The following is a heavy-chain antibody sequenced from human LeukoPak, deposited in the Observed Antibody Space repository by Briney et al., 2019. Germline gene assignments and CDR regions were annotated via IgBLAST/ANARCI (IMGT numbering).Heavy chain of an antibody. D-gene: IGHD3-9*01. J-gene: IGHJ6*02. CDR1: GFTFSSYA. CDR3: ARRTEVRYFDWNYYYYYGMDV. CDR2: ISYDGSNK. Sequence: GGSLRLSCAASGFTFSSYAMHWVRQAPGKGLEWVAVISYDGSNKYYADSVKGRFTISRDNSKNTLYLQMNSLGAEDTAVYYCARRTEVRYFDWNYYYYYGMDVWGQGTTVTVSS. V-gene: IGHV3-30-3*01.